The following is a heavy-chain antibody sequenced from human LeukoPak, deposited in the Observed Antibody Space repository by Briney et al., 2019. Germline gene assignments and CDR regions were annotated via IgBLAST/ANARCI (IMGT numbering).Heavy chain of an antibody. CDR1: GFTFSSYA. J-gene: IGHJ4*02. CDR2: ISGSGDGT. CDR3: AKARYYYDSSGSHFDY. D-gene: IGHD3-22*01. Sequence: GGSLRLSCAASGFTFSSYAMTWVRQAPGKGLEWVSSISGSGDGTNYADSVKGRFTISRDNSKNTLYLQMNSLRAEDTAVYYCAKARYYYDSSGSHFDYWGQGTLVTVSS. V-gene: IGHV3-23*01.